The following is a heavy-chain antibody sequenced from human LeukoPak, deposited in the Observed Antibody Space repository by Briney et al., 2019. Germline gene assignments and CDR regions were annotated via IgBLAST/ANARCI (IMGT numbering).Heavy chain of an antibody. D-gene: IGHD1/OR15-1a*01. CDR3: ARDSFTEQPDYCYYMDV. V-gene: IGHV4-59*01. CDR1: GGSISSYY. Sequence: PSETLSLTCTVSGGSISSYYWSWIRQPPGKGLEWIGYIYYSGSTNYNPSLKSRVTISVDTSKNQFSLKLSSVTAADTAVYYCARDSFTEQPDYCYYMDVWGKGTTVTVSS. CDR2: IYYSGST. J-gene: IGHJ6*03.